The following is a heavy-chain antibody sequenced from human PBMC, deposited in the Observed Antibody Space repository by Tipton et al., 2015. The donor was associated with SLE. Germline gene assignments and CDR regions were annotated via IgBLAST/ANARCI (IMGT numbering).Heavy chain of an antibody. CDR3: ARDHPNWTYYYYYMDV. CDR2: INIDGTNT. CDR1: GFTFSNYW. Sequence: SLRLSCAASGFTFSNYWMHWVRQVPGKGLVWVSRINIDGTNTGYADSVKGRFTISRDNAKNSLYLQMNSLRAEDTAVYYCARDHPNWTYYYYYMDVWGKGTTVTISS. D-gene: IGHD1-20*01. V-gene: IGHV3-74*01. J-gene: IGHJ6*03.